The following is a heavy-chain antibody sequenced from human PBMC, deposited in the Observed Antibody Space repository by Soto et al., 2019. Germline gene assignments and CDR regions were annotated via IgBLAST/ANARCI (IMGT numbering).Heavy chain of an antibody. J-gene: IGHJ6*04. Sequence: GGFPRLSRATPGFTFRFLWMPWVRQAQGRGRGWVSGIDNAEGGAGSADSGRGRFTISRDNAKNTVYLQMNGLRAEDTAVYSCTRVGGSGSGMDVGGKGTRVTVSS. CDR3: TRVGGSGSGMDV. V-gene: IGHV3-74*01. CDR1: GFTFRFLW. D-gene: IGHD3-10*01. CDR2: IDNAEGGA.